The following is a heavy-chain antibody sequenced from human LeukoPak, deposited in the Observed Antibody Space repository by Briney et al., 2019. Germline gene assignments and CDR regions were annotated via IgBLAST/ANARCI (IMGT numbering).Heavy chain of an antibody. Sequence: SETLSLTCTVSDDSISSSFYYWGWIRQPPGKGLEWIGNIYYSGSTYYNPSLKSRVTISVDTSKNQFSLKLTSVTAADTAIYYCARPLLDVWGRYSHAFDVWGQGTMVTVSS. CDR3: ARPLLDVWGRYSHAFDV. D-gene: IGHD3-16*01. V-gene: IGHV4-39*01. J-gene: IGHJ3*01. CDR2: IYYSGST. CDR1: DDSISSSFYY.